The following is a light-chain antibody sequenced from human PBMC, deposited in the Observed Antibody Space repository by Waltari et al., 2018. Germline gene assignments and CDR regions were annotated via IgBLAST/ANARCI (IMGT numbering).Light chain of an antibody. V-gene: IGLV2-14*03. CDR2: DVS. CDR3: SSYTTSSTLG. Sequence: QSALTQPASVSGSPGQSITISCTGSSSDVGGYNSVSWYQQYPGKAPKLMIYDVSNRPSVVSTRFSGSKSGNTASLTISGLQAEDEADYYCSSYTTSSTLGFGGGTKLTVL. CDR1: SSDVGGYNS. J-gene: IGLJ2*01.